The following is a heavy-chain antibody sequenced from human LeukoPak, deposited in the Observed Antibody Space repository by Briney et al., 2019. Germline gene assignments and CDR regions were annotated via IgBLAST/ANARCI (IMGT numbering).Heavy chain of an antibody. D-gene: IGHD3-22*01. V-gene: IGHV3-23*01. CDR3: AKVGPPYDSSGYFDY. Sequence: GGSLRLSCAASGFTFRSYAMSWVRQAPGKGLEWVSAISGSGGSTYYADSVKGRFTISRDNSKNTLYLQMNSLRAEGMAVYYCAKVGPPYDSSGYFDYWGQGTLVTVSS. J-gene: IGHJ4*02. CDR1: GFTFRSYA. CDR2: ISGSGGST.